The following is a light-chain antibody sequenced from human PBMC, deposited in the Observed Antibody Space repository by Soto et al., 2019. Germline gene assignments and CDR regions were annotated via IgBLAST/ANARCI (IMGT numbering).Light chain of an antibody. CDR3: QQSYSSLIT. CDR1: QSISYY. J-gene: IGKJ5*01. CDR2: AAS. V-gene: IGKV1-39*01. Sequence: DIQMTQSPSSLSASVGDRVTITCRASQSISYYLNWYQQTPGMAPKVLIYAASNLQSGVPSRFSGSGSGTDFTLTISSLQPEDFVTYYCQQSYSSLITFGQGTRLEIK.